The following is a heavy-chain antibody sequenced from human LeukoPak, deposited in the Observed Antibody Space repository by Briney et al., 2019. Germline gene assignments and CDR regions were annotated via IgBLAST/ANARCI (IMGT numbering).Heavy chain of an antibody. D-gene: IGHD6-13*01. CDR2: ISSSSSYI. J-gene: IGHJ6*02. CDR1: GFTFSSYS. CDR3: AKDLKSWYHYYAMDV. V-gene: IGHV3-21*04. Sequence: GGSLRLSCAASGFTFSSYSMNWVRQAPGKGLEWVSSISSSSSYIYYADSVKGRFTISRDNAKNSLYLQMNSLRAEDTALYYCAKDLKSWYHYYAMDVWGQGTTVTVSS.